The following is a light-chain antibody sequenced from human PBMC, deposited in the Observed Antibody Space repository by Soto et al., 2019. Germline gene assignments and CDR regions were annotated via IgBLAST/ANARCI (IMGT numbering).Light chain of an antibody. CDR2: DAS. Sequence: EIVLTQSPFTLSSSPGERATLSCRASQSINNYLAWYQQKPGQPPRLLIYDASNRATAIPVRFSGSGSGTDFTLTISSLEPEDSAVDYCQYRGIWPPGSTFGGGTKVEIK. CDR1: QSINNY. V-gene: IGKV3-11*01. J-gene: IGKJ4*01. CDR3: QYRGIWPPGST.